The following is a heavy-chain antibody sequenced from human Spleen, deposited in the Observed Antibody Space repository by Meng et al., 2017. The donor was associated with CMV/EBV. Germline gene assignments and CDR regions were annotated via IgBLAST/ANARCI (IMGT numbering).Heavy chain of an antibody. CDR2: INPNSGGT. D-gene: IGHD3-22*01. CDR3: AREGTLLAGGGGYFYRLFGF. Sequence: ASVKVSCKASGYTFTGYYMHWVRQAPGQGLEWMGWINPNSGGTNYAQKFQGRVTMTRDTSISTVYIELSRLGSDDTAVYYCAREGTLLAGGGGYFYRLFGFWGQGTLVTVSS. V-gene: IGHV1-2*02. CDR1: GYTFTGYY. J-gene: IGHJ4*02.